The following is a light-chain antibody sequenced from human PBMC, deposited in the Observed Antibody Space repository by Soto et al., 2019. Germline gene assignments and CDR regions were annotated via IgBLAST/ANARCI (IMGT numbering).Light chain of an antibody. CDR3: SSYTGSSSPVL. CDR1: SSDVGGYNY. V-gene: IGLV2-14*03. Sequence: QSALTQPASVSGSPGQSITISCTGTSSDVGGYNYVSWYQQHPGKAPKLIIFDVSNRPSGVSNRFSGSKSGNTASLTISGLQAEDEAEYHCSSYTGSSSPVLFGGGTKLTFL. CDR2: DVS. J-gene: IGLJ2*01.